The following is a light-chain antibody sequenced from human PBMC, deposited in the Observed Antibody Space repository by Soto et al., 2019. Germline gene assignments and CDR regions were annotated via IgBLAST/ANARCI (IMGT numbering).Light chain of an antibody. J-gene: IGKJ2*01. CDR1: QSVSSN. CDR2: GAS. Sequence: EIVMTQSPATLSVSPGERATLSCRASQSVSSNLAWYQQKPGQAPRLLIYGASTRATGIPARFSGGASGTEFTLTISSLQSEDFAVYYCQQYNNWPPRTFGQGTKLEIK. V-gene: IGKV3-15*01. CDR3: QQYNNWPPRT.